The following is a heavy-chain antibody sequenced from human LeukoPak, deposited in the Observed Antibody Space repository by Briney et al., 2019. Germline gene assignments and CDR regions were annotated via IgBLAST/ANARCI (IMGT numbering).Heavy chain of an antibody. CDR2: ISSSSSYI. D-gene: IGHD3-22*01. CDR3: ARDKGHYYDSSGYYYPEDYFDY. V-gene: IGHV3-21*01. J-gene: IGHJ4*02. Sequence: GGSLRLSCAASGFTFSSYSMNWVRQAPGKGLEWVSSISSSSSYIYYADSVKGRFTISRDNAKNSLYLQMNSLRAEDTAVYYCARDKGHYYDSSGYYYPEDYFDYWGQGTLVTVSS. CDR1: GFTFSSYS.